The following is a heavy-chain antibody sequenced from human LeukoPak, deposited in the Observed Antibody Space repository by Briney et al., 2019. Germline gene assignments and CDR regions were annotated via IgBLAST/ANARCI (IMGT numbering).Heavy chain of an antibody. V-gene: IGHV4-61*02. Sequence: PSETLSLTCTVSGGSISTDLYYWTWIRQPAGKGLEWIGRIYSNGWTDYNPPLKSRVSISIDTSKNHFSLKMSLATAADTASYYCARGSGWNSFDPWGQGTLVTVSS. CDR3: ARGSGWNSFDP. D-gene: IGHD6-19*01. J-gene: IGHJ5*02. CDR1: GGSISTDLYY. CDR2: IYSNGWT.